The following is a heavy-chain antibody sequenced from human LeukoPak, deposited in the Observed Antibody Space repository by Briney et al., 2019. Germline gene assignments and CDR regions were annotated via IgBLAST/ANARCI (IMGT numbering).Heavy chain of an antibody. V-gene: IGHV1-2*02. J-gene: IGHJ3*02. Sequence: ASVKVSCKASGYTFSGYFMHWVRQAPGQGLEWMGWSKTNSGDTKYAEKFQGRVTMTRDTSISTAYMELSRLISDDTAVYYCTRDWGPPSGNFHYDAFDIWGQGTMVTVST. CDR3: TRDWGPPSGNFHYDAFDI. CDR1: GYTFSGYF. D-gene: IGHD1-26*01. CDR2: SKTNSGDT.